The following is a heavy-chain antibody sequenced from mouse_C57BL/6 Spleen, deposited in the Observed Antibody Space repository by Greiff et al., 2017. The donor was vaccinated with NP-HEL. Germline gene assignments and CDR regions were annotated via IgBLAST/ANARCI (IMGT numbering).Heavy chain of an antibody. Sequence: VQLQQPGAELVKPGASVKLSCQASGYTFTSYWMHWVKQRPGRGLEWIGSIDPNSGGTKYNEKFKSKATLTVDKPSSTAYMQLSSLTSEDSAVYYCARQNLLSFAYWGQGTLVTVSA. V-gene: IGHV1-72*01. CDR1: GYTFTSYW. J-gene: IGHJ3*01. CDR2: IDPNSGGT. D-gene: IGHD2-10*01. CDR3: ARQNLLSFAY.